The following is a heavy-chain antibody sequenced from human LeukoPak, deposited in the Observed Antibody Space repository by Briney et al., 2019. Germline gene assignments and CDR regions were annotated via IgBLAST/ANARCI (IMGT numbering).Heavy chain of an antibody. CDR2: ISSSGSTI. CDR1: GFTFSDYD. Sequence: GGSLRLSCAASGFTFSDYDMKWVRQAPGKGLEWVSYISSSGSTIYYADSVKGRFTISRDNAKNSLYLQMNSLRAEDTAVYCCAELGITMIGGVWGKGTTVTISS. J-gene: IGHJ6*04. D-gene: IGHD3-10*02. V-gene: IGHV3-48*03. CDR3: AELGITMIGGV.